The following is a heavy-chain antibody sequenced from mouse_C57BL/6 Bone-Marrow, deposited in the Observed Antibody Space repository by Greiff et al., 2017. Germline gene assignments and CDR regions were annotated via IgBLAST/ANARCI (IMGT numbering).Heavy chain of an antibody. J-gene: IGHJ4*01. CDR3: TTGGLRA. CDR2: IDPENGDT. CDR1: GFNIKDDY. Sequence: VQLQQSGAELVRPGASVKLSCTASGFNIKDDYMHWVKPRPEQGLEWIGWIDPENGDTEYASKFQGKAPITADTSSNTAYLQLSSLTSGDTAVYYCTTGGLRAGGQGTSVTVSS. D-gene: IGHD3-1*01. V-gene: IGHV14-4*01.